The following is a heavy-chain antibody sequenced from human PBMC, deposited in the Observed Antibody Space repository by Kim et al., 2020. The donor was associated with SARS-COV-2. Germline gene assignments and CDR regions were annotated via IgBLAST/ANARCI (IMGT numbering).Heavy chain of an antibody. V-gene: IGHV4-34*01. CDR1: GGSFSGYY. Sequence: SETLSLTCAVYGGSFSGYYWSWIRQPPGKGLEWIGEINHSGSTNYNPSLKSRVTISVDTSKNQFSLKLSSVTAADTAVYYCARPSRPPTLTQQLDYFDY. CDR3: ARPSRPPTLTQQLDYFDY. D-gene: IGHD6-13*01. J-gene: IGHJ4*01. CDR2: INHSGST.